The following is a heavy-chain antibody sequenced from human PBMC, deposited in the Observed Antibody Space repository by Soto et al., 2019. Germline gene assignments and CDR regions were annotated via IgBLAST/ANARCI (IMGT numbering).Heavy chain of an antibody. CDR1: GCTFSSYA. Sequence: EVQLLESGGGLVQPGGSLRLSCATSGCTFSSYAMRRVRQDPGKGLEWVSAISGSGGSTYYADSVKGRFTISRDNSKRTLYLQMNSLRAEDTAVYYCARRGPGTYFDYWGQGTLGTLST. CDR3: ARRGPGTYFDY. J-gene: IGHJ4*02. CDR2: ISGSGGST. V-gene: IGHV3-23*01. D-gene: IGHD6-13*01.